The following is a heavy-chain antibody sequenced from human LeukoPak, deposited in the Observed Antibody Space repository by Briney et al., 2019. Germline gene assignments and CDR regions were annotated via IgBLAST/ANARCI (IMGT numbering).Heavy chain of an antibody. CDR2: IYYSGTT. J-gene: IGHJ4*02. D-gene: IGHD6-19*01. CDR1: GGSISSYY. Sequence: SETLSLTCTVSGGSISSYYWSWIRQPPGKGLEWIGYIYYSGTTNYNPSLKSRVTISVATSKNQFSLNLSSVTAADAAVYYCARGGGGEYSSGWYDYWGQGTLVTVS. CDR3: ARGGGGEYSSGWYDY. V-gene: IGHV4-59*01.